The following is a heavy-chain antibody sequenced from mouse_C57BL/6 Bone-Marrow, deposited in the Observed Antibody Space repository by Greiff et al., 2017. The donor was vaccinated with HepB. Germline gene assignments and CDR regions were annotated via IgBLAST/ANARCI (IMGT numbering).Heavy chain of an antibody. CDR3: ARGYYGSSLPRYFDV. D-gene: IGHD1-1*01. CDR1: GFSLTSYG. J-gene: IGHJ1*03. Sequence: VKLVESGPGLVQPSQSLSITCTVSGFSLTSYGVHWVRQSPGKGLEWLGVIWSGGSTDYNAAFISRLSISKDNSKSQVFFKMNSLQADDTAIYYCARGYYGSSLPRYFDVWGTGTTVTVSS. V-gene: IGHV2-2*01. CDR2: IWSGGST.